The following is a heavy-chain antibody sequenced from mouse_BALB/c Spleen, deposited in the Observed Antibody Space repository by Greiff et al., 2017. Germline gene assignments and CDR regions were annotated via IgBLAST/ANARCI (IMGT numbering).Heavy chain of an antibody. CDR1: GYTFTSYT. CDR2: INPSSGYT. D-gene: IGHD2-14*01. CDR3: ARDRYDADYYAMDY. Sequence: VKLQQSGAELARPGASVTMSCKASGYTFTSYTMHWVKQRPGQGLEWIGYINPSSGYTNYNQKFKDKATLTADKSSSKAYMQLSSLTSEDSAVYYCARDRYDADYYAMDYWGQGTSVTVSS. V-gene: IGHV1-4*01. J-gene: IGHJ4*01.